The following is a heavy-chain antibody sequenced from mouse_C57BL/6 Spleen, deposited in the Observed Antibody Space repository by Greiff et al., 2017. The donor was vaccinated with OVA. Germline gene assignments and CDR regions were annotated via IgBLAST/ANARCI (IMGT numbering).Heavy chain of an antibody. J-gene: IGHJ2*01. CDR2: IYPRDGST. V-gene: IGHV1-85*01. CDR3: ARMNDGYYDYFDY. D-gene: IGHD2-3*01. Sequence: VQLQQSGPELVKPGASVKLSCKASGYTFTSYDINWVKQRPGQGLEWIGWIYPRDGSTTYNEKFKGKATLTVDTSSSTAYMELHSLTSEDSAVYFCARMNDGYYDYFDYWGQGTTLTVSS. CDR1: GYTFTSYD.